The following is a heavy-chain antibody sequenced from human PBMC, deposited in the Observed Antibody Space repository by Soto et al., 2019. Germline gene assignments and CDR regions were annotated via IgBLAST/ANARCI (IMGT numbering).Heavy chain of an antibody. J-gene: IGHJ4*02. Sequence: SETLSLTCTVSSGSISFYYWSWIRQPPGKGLEWIGYIYYSGSTNYNPSLKSRVTISVDTSKNQFSLKLSSVTAADTAVYYCARGNDYGDYYFDYWGQRTRVTVSS. CDR2: IYYSGST. CDR1: SGSISFYY. V-gene: IGHV4-59*01. D-gene: IGHD4-17*01. CDR3: ARGNDYGDYYFDY.